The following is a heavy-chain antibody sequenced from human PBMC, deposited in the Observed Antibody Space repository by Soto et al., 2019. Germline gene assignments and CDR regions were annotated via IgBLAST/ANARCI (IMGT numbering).Heavy chain of an antibody. V-gene: IGHV1-69*08. CDR1: GGTFSSYT. J-gene: IGHJ6*02. D-gene: IGHD2-2*01. CDR3: ARDGVVPAAINYYYGMDV. Sequence: QVQLVQSGAEVKKPGSSVKVSCKASGGTFSSYTISWVRQAPGQGLEWMGRIIPILGIANYAQKFQGRVTITADXYTXTXSMELSSLRSEDTAVYYCARDGVVPAAINYYYGMDVWGQGTTVTVSS. CDR2: IIPILGIA.